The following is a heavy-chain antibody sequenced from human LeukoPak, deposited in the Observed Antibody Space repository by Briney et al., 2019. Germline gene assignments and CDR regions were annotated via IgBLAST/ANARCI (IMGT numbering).Heavy chain of an antibody. CDR1: GYTFTSYG. CDR3: ARDRPLWFGELLPFDY. Sequence: GASVKVSCKASGYTFTSYGIGWVRQAPGQGLEWMGWISAYNGNTNYAQKLQGRVAMTTDTSTSTAYMELRSLRSDDTAVYYCARDRPLWFGELLPFDYWGQGTLVTVSS. D-gene: IGHD3-10*01. CDR2: ISAYNGNT. V-gene: IGHV1-18*04. J-gene: IGHJ4*02.